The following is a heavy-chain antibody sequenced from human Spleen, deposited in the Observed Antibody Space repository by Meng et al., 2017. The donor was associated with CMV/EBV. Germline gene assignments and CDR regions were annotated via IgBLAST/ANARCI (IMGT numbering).Heavy chain of an antibody. CDR2: ISGSGGST. CDR1: GFTFSRYA. V-gene: IGHV3-23*01. D-gene: IGHD4-17*01. J-gene: IGHJ5*02. Sequence: GGSLRLSCAASGFTFSRYAMTWVRQAPGKGLEWVSGISGSGGSTYYADSVKGRFTISRDKSRNTLHLQMNSLRAEDTAVYYCAKATHAYDFHDYGDWFDPWGQGTLVTVSS. CDR3: AKATHAYDFHDYGDWFDP.